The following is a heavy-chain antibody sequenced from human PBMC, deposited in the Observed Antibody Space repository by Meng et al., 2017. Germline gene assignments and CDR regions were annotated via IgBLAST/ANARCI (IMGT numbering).Heavy chain of an antibody. V-gene: IGHV3-7*01. CDR1: GITFRSYW. CDR3: AREGVIYWYFDL. CDR2: IKQDGSEK. J-gene: IGHJ2*01. D-gene: IGHD3-10*01. Sequence: VERGGSGGGLGPPGGFLRLSCAASGITFRSYWMGWVRQAPGKGLEWVANIKQDGSEKYYVDPVKGRFTISRDNAKNSLYLQMNSLRAEDTAVYYCAREGVIYWYFDLWGRGTLVTVSS.